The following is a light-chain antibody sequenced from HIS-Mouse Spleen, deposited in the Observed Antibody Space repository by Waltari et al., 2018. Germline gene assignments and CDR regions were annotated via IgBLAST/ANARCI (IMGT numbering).Light chain of an antibody. V-gene: IGLV3-1*01. CDR1: KLGAKY. CDR2: QDS. J-gene: IGLJ1*01. CDR3: QAWDSLYV. Sequence: SYELTQPPSVSVSPGQTASITCSGDKLGAKYACWYQQKPGQSPVLVIYQDSKRPSGIPERFSGSNSGNTATLTISGTQAMDEADYYCQAWDSLYVFGTGTKVTVL.